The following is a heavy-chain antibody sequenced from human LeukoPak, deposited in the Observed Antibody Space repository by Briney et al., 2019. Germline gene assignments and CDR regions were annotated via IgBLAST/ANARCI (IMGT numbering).Heavy chain of an antibody. CDR3: AREGVTHNWFDP. D-gene: IGHD4-23*01. V-gene: IGHV4-59*01. Sequence: SETLSLTCTVSGGSISTYYWSWIRQPPGKGLEWIGYIYYSGSTNYKPSLKSRVTMSVDTSKNHFSLKLSSVTAADTAVYYCAREGVTHNWFDPWGQGTLVTVSS. CDR2: IYYSGST. J-gene: IGHJ5*02. CDR1: GGSISTYY.